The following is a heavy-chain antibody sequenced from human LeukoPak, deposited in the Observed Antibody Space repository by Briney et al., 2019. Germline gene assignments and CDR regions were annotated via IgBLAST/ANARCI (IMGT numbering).Heavy chain of an antibody. CDR1: GYTFTSYG. J-gene: IGHJ6*03. D-gene: IGHD3-16*01. Sequence: ASVKVSCKASGYTFTSYGISWVRQAPGQGLEWMGWISAYNGNTNYAQKLQGRVTMTTDTSTSTAHMELRSLRSDDTAVYYCAREFRSGGRSRGVYYYYMDVWGKGTTVTVSS. CDR3: AREFRSGGRSRGVYYYYMDV. CDR2: ISAYNGNT. V-gene: IGHV1-18*01.